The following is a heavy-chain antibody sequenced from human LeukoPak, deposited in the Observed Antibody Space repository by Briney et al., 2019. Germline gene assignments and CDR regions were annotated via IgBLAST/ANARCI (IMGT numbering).Heavy chain of an antibody. CDR1: GFTFSSYW. CDR3: ARDGQPLVCYYYYYYYMDV. J-gene: IGHJ6*03. Sequence: GGSLRLSCAASGFTFSSYWMSWVRQAPGKGLEWVANIKQDGSEKYYVDSVKGRFTISRDNAKNSLYLQMNSLRAEDTAVYYCARDGQPLVCYYYYYYYMDVWGEGTTVTVSS. V-gene: IGHV3-7*01. CDR2: IKQDGSEK.